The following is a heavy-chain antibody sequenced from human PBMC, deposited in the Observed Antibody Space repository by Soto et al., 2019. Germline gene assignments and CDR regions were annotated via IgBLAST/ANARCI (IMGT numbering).Heavy chain of an antibody. V-gene: IGHV4-39*01. D-gene: IGHD6-19*01. CDR1: GDSISDSSYY. CDR2: IYYGGST. J-gene: IGHJ4*02. CDR3: ARHVYMSGWIDY. Sequence: SETLSLTCSVSGDSISDSSYYWGWIRQPPGKGLEWIGTIYYGGSTYYNPSLKSRVTISVDKSKNQFSLKLNSVTAADTAVYYCARHVYMSGWIDYWGQGALVTVSS.